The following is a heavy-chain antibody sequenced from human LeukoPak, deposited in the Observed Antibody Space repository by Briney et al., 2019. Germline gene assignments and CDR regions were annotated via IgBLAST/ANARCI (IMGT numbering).Heavy chain of an antibody. V-gene: IGHV3-7*01. CDR3: TKDRQGPNQYHMDV. CDR2: MNQDGGTT. Sequence: GGSLRLSCAASGFTFSSLWMSWVRQAPGRGPEWVANMNQDGGTTYYVASVKGRFTISRDNAKNSLSLQMSSLRAEDTAAYYCTKDRQGPNQYHMDVWGKGTTVTVSS. CDR1: GFTFSSLW. J-gene: IGHJ6*03.